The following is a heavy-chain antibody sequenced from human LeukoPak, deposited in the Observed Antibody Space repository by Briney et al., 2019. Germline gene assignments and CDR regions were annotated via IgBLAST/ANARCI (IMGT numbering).Heavy chain of an antibody. V-gene: IGHV3-30*02. D-gene: IGHD3-16*01. Sequence: PGGSLRLSCAASGLTFSNSGMHWVRQAPGKGLEWVAFIRYDGGVKYYADSVKGRFTISRDNSKNTMYLQMNSLRGEDTAVYYCAKGPIGGQFDTWGQGTLVTVSS. J-gene: IGHJ5*02. CDR1: GLTFSNSG. CDR2: IRYDGGVK. CDR3: AKGPIGGQFDT.